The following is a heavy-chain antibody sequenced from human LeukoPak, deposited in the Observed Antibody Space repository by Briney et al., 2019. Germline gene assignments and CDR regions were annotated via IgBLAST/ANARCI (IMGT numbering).Heavy chain of an antibody. Sequence: GGSLRLSCAASGFTFSSYGMHWVRQAPGKGLEWVAVIWYDGSNKYYADSVKGRFTISRDNSKNTLYLQMNGLRAEDTAVYYCASTRDYYDSSGYPLDYWGQGTLVTVSS. CDR2: IWYDGSNK. D-gene: IGHD3-22*01. CDR1: GFTFSSYG. V-gene: IGHV3-33*01. J-gene: IGHJ4*02. CDR3: ASTRDYYDSSGYPLDY.